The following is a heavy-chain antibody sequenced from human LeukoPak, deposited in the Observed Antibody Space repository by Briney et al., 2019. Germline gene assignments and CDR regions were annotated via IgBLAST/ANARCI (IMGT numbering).Heavy chain of an antibody. D-gene: IGHD1-26*01. J-gene: IGHJ4*02. V-gene: IGHV4-59*01. CDR3: AKIAETSGIYGQGYDY. Sequence: SETLSLTCTVSGGSISSYYWSWIRQPPGKGLEWIGYIYYSGSTNYNPSLKSRVTISVDTSKNQLSLKLSSVTAADTAVYYCAKIAETSGIYGQGYDYWGQGALVTVSS. CDR1: GGSISSYY. CDR2: IYYSGST.